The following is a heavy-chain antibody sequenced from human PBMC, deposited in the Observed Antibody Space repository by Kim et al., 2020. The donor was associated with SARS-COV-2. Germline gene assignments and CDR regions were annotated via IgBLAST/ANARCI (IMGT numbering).Heavy chain of an antibody. V-gene: IGHV5-51*01. CDR2: IYPGDSDT. Sequence: GESLKISCKGSGYSFTSYWIGWVRQMPGKGLEWMGIIYPGDSDTRYSPSFQGQVTISADKSISTAYLQWSSLKASDTAMYYCARHLAGFNYYYYGMDVWGQGITVTVSS. CDR1: GYSFTSYW. CDR3: ARHLAGFNYYYYGMDV. J-gene: IGHJ6*02. D-gene: IGHD6-13*01.